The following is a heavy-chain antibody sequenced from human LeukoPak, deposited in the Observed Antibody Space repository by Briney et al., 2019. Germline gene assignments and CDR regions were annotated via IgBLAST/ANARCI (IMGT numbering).Heavy chain of an antibody. D-gene: IGHD2-15*01. Sequence: SETLSLTCTVSGGSISSDIYYWSWIRQPAGKGLEWIGRIYMSGNTNYNLSLKSRLTISVDTSKNQFSLKLSSVTAADTAVYYCAGARRYCSGGSCYNWFDPWGQGTLVTVSS. CDR3: AGARRYCSGGSCYNWFDP. CDR2: IYMSGNT. CDR1: GGSISSDIYY. V-gene: IGHV4-61*02. J-gene: IGHJ5*02.